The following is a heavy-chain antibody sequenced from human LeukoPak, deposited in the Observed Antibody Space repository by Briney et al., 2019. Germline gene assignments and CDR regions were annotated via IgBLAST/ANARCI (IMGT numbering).Heavy chain of an antibody. V-gene: IGHV4-30-2*01. CDR2: LYHSGST. Sequence: SETLSLTCAVSGGSISSGGYSWSWIRQPPGKGLGWIGYLYHSGSTYYNPSLKSRVTISVDRSKNQFSLKLSSVTAADTAVYYCARGIQEDYYDSSGYYYSWFDPWGQGTLVTVSS. CDR1: GGSISSGGYS. J-gene: IGHJ5*02. CDR3: ARGIQEDYYDSSGYYYSWFDP. D-gene: IGHD3-22*01.